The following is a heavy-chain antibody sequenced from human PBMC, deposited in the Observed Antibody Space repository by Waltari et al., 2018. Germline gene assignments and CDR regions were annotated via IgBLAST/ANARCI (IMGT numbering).Heavy chain of an antibody. CDR3: ARGADYYYMDV. CDR2: SDYSVST. Sequence: VQLQESGPGLVKPSQTLSLTCTVSGGSISSGGYYWGWIRPHPGKGLEWIRYSDYSVSTCYTPSLTSRVTTSVDTAKTQFSRKLSSVTAADTAVYDWARGADYYYMDVWGKGTTVTVSS. V-gene: IGHV4-31*03. J-gene: IGHJ6*03. CDR1: GGSISSGGYY.